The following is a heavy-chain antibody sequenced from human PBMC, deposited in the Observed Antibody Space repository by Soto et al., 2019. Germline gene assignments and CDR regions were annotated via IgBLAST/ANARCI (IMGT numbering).Heavy chain of an antibody. CDR3: ARVAITGHDYGDYHFDY. D-gene: IGHD4-17*01. CDR2: SIPIFGTA. CDR1: GGTFSSYA. J-gene: IGHJ4*02. Sequence: QVQLVQSGAEVKKPGSSVKVSCKASGGTFSSYAISWVRQAPGQGLEWMGGSIPIFGTANYAQKFQGRVTITADECTSTAYMELSSLRSEDTAVYYCARVAITGHDYGDYHFDYWGQGTLVTVSS. V-gene: IGHV1-69*01.